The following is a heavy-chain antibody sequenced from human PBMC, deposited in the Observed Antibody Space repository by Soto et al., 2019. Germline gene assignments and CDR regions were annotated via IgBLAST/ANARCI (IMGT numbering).Heavy chain of an antibody. J-gene: IGHJ4*02. CDR2: IWYDGSNK. CDR1: GFTFSRYG. Sequence: QVQLVESGGGVVQPGRSLRLSCAASGFTFSRYGMHWVRQAPGKGLEWVAVIWYDGSNKYYADSVRGRFTISRDNSKNTLYLQLNSLRAADTAVYYCARDESLVGAPRGTPDYWGQGTLVTVSS. CDR3: ARDESLVGAPRGTPDY. V-gene: IGHV3-33*01. D-gene: IGHD1-26*01.